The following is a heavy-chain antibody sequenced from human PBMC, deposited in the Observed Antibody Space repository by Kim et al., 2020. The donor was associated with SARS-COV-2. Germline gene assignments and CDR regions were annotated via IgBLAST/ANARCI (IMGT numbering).Heavy chain of an antibody. CDR2: IWYDGSNK. D-gene: IGHD2-2*01. CDR3: ARPYCSSTSCYAYYFDY. V-gene: IGHV3-33*01. Sequence: GGSLRLSCAASGFTFSSYGMHWVRQAPGKGLEWVAVIWYDGSNKYYADSVKGRFTISRDNSKNTLYLQMNSLRAEDTAVYYCARPYCSSTSCYAYYFDYWGQGTLVTVSS. CDR1: GFTFSSYG. J-gene: IGHJ4*02.